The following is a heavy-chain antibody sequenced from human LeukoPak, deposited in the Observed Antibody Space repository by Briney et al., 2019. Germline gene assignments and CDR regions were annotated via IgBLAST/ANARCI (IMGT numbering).Heavy chain of an antibody. Sequence: SGPTLVNPTQTLTLTCTFSGFSRSTSGVGVGWIRQPPGDALECLPIIYWNDDKRDSLSLKSWLTLNKDTSKNQVVLKLTNMDTVDTATYYCARGYCSSTSCYTFDIWGQGTMVPVSS. CDR1: GFSRSTSGVG. J-gene: IGHJ3*02. V-gene: IGHV2-5*01. CDR2: IYWNDDK. D-gene: IGHD2-2*02. CDR3: ARGYCSSTSCYTFDI.